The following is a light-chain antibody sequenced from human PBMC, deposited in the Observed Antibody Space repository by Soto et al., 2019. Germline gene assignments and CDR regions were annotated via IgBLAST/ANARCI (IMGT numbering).Light chain of an antibody. CDR1: QSVSSTY. J-gene: IGKJ2*01. CDR3: QQYGDSRT. Sequence: EIVLTQSPGTLSLSPGERATLSCRASQSVSSTYLAWYQQKPGQAPRLLIYGASSRATGIPDRFSGSASGTDFTLTINRLEPEDFATYYCQQYGDSRTFGQGTKLEIK. CDR2: GAS. V-gene: IGKV3-20*01.